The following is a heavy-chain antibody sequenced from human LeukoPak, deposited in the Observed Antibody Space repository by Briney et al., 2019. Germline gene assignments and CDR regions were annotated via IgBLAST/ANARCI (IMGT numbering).Heavy chain of an antibody. CDR3: ARDRSILTGYYKRYFDY. CDR1: GGSISSYY. V-gene: IGHV4-59*12. J-gene: IGHJ4*02. D-gene: IGHD3-9*01. Sequence: SETLSLTCTVSGGSISSYYWSWIRQPPGKGLEWIGYIYYSGSTYYNPSLKSRVTISVDTSKNQFSLKLSSVTAADTAVYYCARDRSILTGYYKRYFDYWGQGTLVTVSS. CDR2: IYYSGST.